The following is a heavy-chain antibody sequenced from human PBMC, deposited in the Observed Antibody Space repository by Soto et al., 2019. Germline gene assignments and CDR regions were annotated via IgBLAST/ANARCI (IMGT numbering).Heavy chain of an antibody. CDR1: GYTFTGYY. D-gene: IGHD2-21*01. CDR3: ARGEGGPRWGSIDY. V-gene: IGHV1-2*04. Sequence: ASVKVSCKASGYTFTGYYMHWVRQAPGQGLEWMGWINPNSGGANYAQKFQGWVTMTRDTSISTAYMELSRLRSDDTAVYYCARGEGGPRWGSIDYWGQGTPVTVSS. CDR2: INPNSGGA. J-gene: IGHJ4*02.